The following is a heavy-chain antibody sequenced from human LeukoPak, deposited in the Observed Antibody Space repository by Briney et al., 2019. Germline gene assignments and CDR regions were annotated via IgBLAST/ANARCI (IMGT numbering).Heavy chain of an antibody. D-gene: IGHD2-2*01. CDR2: TYYRSHWYN. J-gene: IGHJ4*02. Sequence: SQTLSLTCAISGDSVSTNSAAWNWIRQSPSRSLEWLGRTYYRSHWYNDFIVSVRSRITINPITSQNHISLQLYSVTPEDTAGYYCARGGIGYCTSSSCYFGSWGQGTLVTVSS. CDR3: ARGGIGYCTSSSCYFGS. CDR1: GDSVSTNSAA. V-gene: IGHV6-1*01.